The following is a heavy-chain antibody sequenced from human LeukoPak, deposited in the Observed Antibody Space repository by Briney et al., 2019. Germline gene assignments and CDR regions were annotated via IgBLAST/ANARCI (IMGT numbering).Heavy chain of an antibody. J-gene: IGHJ4*02. D-gene: IGHD6-13*01. CDR3: AKGRYSSTTYYFDS. CDR2: IKKDGSET. CDR1: GFTFSSSW. V-gene: IGHV3-7*03. Sequence: GGSLRLSCAASGFTFSSSWMSWVRQAPGKGLEWVANIKKDGSETYYVDSVKGRFTISRDNAKNSLYLQMNSLRAEDTAIYYCAKGRYSSTTYYFDSWGQGTLVTVSS.